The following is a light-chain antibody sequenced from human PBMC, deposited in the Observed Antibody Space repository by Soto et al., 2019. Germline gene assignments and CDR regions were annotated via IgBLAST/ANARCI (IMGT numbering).Light chain of an antibody. CDR2: LGS. Sequence: IVRTGSPLSLAANPXDAAYISLRSGPILLHSNGYDYLDWYLQRAGDXPPVVXXLGSTRASGVHARLSGGGSGKDSTLIISRVVAEDVGVYYCFQARQSHPLTFGQGTRLEIK. J-gene: IGKJ5*01. V-gene: IGKV2-28*01. CDR3: FQARQSHPLT. CDR1: PILLHSNGYDY.